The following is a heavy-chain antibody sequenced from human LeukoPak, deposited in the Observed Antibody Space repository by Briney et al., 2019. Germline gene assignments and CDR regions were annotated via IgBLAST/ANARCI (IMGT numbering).Heavy chain of an antibody. Sequence: ASVKVSCKASGYTFTSYAMHWVRQAPGQGLEWMGWISAYNGNTNYAQKLQGRVTMTTDTSTSTAYMELRSLRSDDTAVYYCARAYADEVNTFDYWGQGTLVTVSS. V-gene: IGHV1-18*01. CDR1: GYTFTSYA. CDR3: ARAYADEVNTFDY. D-gene: IGHD2/OR15-2a*01. J-gene: IGHJ4*02. CDR2: ISAYNGNT.